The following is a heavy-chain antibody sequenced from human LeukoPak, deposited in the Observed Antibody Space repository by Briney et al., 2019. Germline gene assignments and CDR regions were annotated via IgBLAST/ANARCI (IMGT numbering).Heavy chain of an antibody. Sequence: ASVKVSCKASGYTFTDSYMHWVRQAPGQGLECMGWIDPNSGGTRYAQKFQGRVTMTRDTSISTANIELSRLTAYDQAVYYCAPDHSSILWGQGTLVTVSS. V-gene: IGHV1-2*02. J-gene: IGHJ4*02. CDR1: GYTFTDSY. D-gene: IGHD1-14*01. CDR2: IDPNSGGT. CDR3: APDHSSIL.